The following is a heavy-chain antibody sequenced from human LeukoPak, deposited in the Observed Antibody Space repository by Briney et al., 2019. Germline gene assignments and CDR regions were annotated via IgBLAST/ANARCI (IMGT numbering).Heavy chain of an antibody. V-gene: IGHV4-59*01. J-gene: IGHJ2*01. CDR2: IHDSGST. D-gene: IGHD3-22*01. CDR3: ATLPYANSGSRNWYFDL. Sequence: SETLSLTCTVSGGSISSYYWSWIRQPPGKGLEWIGYIHDSGSTNYNPSLKSRVTISVDTSKSQFSLKLSSVTAADTAVYYCATLPYANSGSRNWYFDLWGRGTLVTVSS. CDR1: GGSISSYY.